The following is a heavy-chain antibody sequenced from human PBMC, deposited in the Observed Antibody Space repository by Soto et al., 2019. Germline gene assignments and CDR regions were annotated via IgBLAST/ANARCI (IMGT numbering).Heavy chain of an antibody. J-gene: IGHJ6*02. D-gene: IGHD2-8*01. V-gene: IGHV4-59*01. Sequence: SETLSLTCTVSGGSISSYYWSWIRQPPGKGLEWIGYIYYSGSTNYNPSLKSRVTISVDTSKNQFSLKLSSVTAADTAVYYCARLRRYCTNGVCYRDYYYYGMDVWGQGTTVTVSS. CDR2: IYYSGST. CDR3: ARLRRYCTNGVCYRDYYYYGMDV. CDR1: GGSISSYY.